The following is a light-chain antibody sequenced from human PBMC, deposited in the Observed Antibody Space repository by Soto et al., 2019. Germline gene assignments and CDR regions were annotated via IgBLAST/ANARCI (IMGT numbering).Light chain of an antibody. Sequence: DIQMTQSPSTLSASVGDRVTITCRASQSVDNWLAWYQRRPGKAPKLLIYVASTIEVDVPSRFSGSGSGTEFTLTINSLQPDDSATYYCQQYKTYSPTFGQGTKVEIK. J-gene: IGKJ1*01. V-gene: IGKV1-5*03. CDR2: VAS. CDR3: QQYKTYSPT. CDR1: QSVDNW.